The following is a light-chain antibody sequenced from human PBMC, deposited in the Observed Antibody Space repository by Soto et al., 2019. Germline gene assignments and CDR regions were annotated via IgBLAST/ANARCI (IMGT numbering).Light chain of an antibody. J-gene: IGKJ2*01. CDR1: QTVATF. CDR2: AAS. V-gene: IGKV1-39*01. Sequence: DIQMTQSPASLSASIGDSVSISCRASQTVATFLNWYQQKPGKVPQLLIYAASTLQSGVPSRFSGSGSGTDFTLVIDSLQREDFGTYYCQQSLSTPYTFGQGTKLEIK. CDR3: QQSLSTPYT.